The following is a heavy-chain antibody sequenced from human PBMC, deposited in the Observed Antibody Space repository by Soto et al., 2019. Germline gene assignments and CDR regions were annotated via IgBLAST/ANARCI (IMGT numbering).Heavy chain of an antibody. CDR3: ARLDCSGGSCYRYFDY. J-gene: IGHJ4*02. V-gene: IGHV3-21*02. D-gene: IGHD2-15*01. CDR2: ISRGSDYI. CDR1: GFAFSSYS. Sequence: EVQLVESGGGLVKPGGSLRLSCAASGFAFSSYSINWVRQAPGKGLEWVSSISRGSDYIYYADSLKGRFTISRDNAKNSVYLQLNSLRAEDTAVYYCARLDCSGGSCYRYFDYWGQGTLVTVSS.